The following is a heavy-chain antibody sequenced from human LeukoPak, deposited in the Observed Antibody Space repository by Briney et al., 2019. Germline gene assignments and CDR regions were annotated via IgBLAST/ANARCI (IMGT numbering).Heavy chain of an antibody. D-gene: IGHD5-24*01. J-gene: IGHJ3*01. CDR3: ARSPADGYTYGVDDF. CDR1: GYSFNGYW. CDR2: IYPGNSET. Sequence: GESLKISCKGSGYSFNGYWIGWVRQMPGKGLEWMGIIYPGNSETRYSPSFQGQVNISADKSISTAYLQWSSLKASDTAMYFCARSPADGYTYGVDDFWGQGTLVTVSS. V-gene: IGHV5-51*01.